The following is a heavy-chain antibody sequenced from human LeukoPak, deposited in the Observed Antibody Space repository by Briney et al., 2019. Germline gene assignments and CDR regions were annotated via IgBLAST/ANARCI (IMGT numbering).Heavy chain of an antibody. CDR1: GGTFSSYA. J-gene: IGHJ5*02. CDR2: IIPIFGTA. D-gene: IGHD2-15*01. CDR3: ATSGYSSSWYNL. Sequence: ASVKVSCKASGGTFSSYAISWVRQAPGQGLEWMGGIIPIFGTANYAQKFQGRVTITTDESTSTAYMELSSLRSEDTAVYYCATSGYSSSWYNLWGQGTLVTVSS. V-gene: IGHV1-69*05.